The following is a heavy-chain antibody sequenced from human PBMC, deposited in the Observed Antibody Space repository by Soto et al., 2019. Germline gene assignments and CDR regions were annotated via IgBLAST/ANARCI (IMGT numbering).Heavy chain of an antibody. CDR2: IIPMLGMS. J-gene: IGHJ4*02. CDR3: ATNYGSGSTHFDY. D-gene: IGHD3-10*01. Sequence: QVQLVQSGAEVKKPGSPVSVSCTASGDTFNFYTISWVRQVPGQGPEWMGKIIPMLGMSNYAHKFQGRVTIMADKSHSTVYMNLSGLTSEDTAVYYCATNYGSGSTHFDYWGQGTLVTVSS. V-gene: IGHV1-69*02. CDR1: GDTFNFYT.